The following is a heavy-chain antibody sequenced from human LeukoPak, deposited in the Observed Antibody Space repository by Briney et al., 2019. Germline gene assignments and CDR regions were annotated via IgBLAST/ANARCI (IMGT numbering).Heavy chain of an antibody. J-gene: IGHJ6*02. CDR2: INPNSGGT. V-gene: IGHV1-2*02. Sequence: GASVKVSCKASGYTFTGYYMHWVRQAPGQGLEWMGWINPNSGGTNYAQKFQGRVTMTRDTSISTAYMELSRLRPDDTAVYYCARDYYGSGSQLFPYYYGMDVWGQGTTVTVSS. CDR3: ARDYYGSGSQLFPYYYGMDV. CDR1: GYTFTGYY. D-gene: IGHD3-10*01.